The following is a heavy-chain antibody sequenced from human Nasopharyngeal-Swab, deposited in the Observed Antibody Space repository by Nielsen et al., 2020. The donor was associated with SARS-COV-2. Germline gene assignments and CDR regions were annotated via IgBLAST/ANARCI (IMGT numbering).Heavy chain of an antibody. D-gene: IGHD4-11*01. Sequence: GESLKISCAASGFTFSSYAMSWVRQAPGKGLELVSAISGSGGSTYYADSVKGRFTISRDNSKNTLYLQMNSRRAADRAVYYCAKPTAITYSNYAGLDPLDVWGQGTTVTVSS. CDR3: AKPTAITYSNYAGLDPLDV. J-gene: IGHJ6*02. CDR2: ISGSGGST. V-gene: IGHV3-23*01. CDR1: GFTFSSYA.